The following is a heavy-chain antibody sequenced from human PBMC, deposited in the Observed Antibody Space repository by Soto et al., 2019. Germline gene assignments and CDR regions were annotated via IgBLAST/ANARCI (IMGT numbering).Heavy chain of an antibody. D-gene: IGHD5-12*01. CDR1: GFTFSSYS. J-gene: IGHJ4*02. CDR2: ISSSSSYI. CDR3: ATIPVGDGYNDY. Sequence: GGSLRLSCAASGFTFSSYSMNWVRQAPGKGLEWVSSISSSSSYIYYADSVKGRFTISRDNAKNSLYLQMNSLRAEDTAVYDCATIPVGDGYNDYWGQGTLVTVSS. V-gene: IGHV3-21*01.